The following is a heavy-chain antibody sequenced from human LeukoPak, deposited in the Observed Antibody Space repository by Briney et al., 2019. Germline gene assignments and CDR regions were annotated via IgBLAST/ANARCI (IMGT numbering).Heavy chain of an antibody. J-gene: IGHJ4*02. CDR2: IYTSGST. Sequence: SETLSLTCTVSGGSGSRGSYYWSWIRQPAGKGLEWIGRIYTSGSTNYSPSLKSRVTVSVDTSKSQLSLKLSSVTAADTAVYYCAWLPSYWGQGTQVTVSS. V-gene: IGHV4-61*02. D-gene: IGHD5-12*01. CDR3: AWLPSY. CDR1: GGSGSRGSYY.